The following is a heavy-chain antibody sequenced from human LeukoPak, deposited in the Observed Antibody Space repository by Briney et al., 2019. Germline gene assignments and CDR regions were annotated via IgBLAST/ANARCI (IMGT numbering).Heavy chain of an antibody. J-gene: IGHJ5*02. D-gene: IGHD2-2*01. CDR2: IRYGGSNK. V-gene: IGHV3-30*02. CDR1: GFTFSSYG. CDR3: AKVSVRYCSSTSCYGFDP. Sequence: PGGSLRLSCAASGFTFSSYGMHWVRQAPGKGLEWVAFIRYGGSNKYYADYVKGRFTISRDNSKNTLYLQMNSLRAEDTAVYYCAKVSVRYCSSTSCYGFDPWGQGTLVTVSS.